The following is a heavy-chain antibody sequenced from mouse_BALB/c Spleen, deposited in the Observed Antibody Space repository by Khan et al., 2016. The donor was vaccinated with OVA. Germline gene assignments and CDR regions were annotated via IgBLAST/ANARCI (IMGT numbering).Heavy chain of an antibody. CDR1: GYTFTSYT. Sequence: QVQLKQSGAELARPGASVKMSCKASGYTFTSYTIHWIKLRPGQGLEWIGFINPSNGYTNYNQKFKDKATLTADKSSTTVYMQLSSMTSDDDAVYNCVRDGAYHRNDGWFAYWGRGTLVTVSA. J-gene: IGHJ3*01. CDR3: VRDGAYHRNDGWFAY. CDR2: INPSNGYT. V-gene: IGHV1-4*01. D-gene: IGHD2-14*01.